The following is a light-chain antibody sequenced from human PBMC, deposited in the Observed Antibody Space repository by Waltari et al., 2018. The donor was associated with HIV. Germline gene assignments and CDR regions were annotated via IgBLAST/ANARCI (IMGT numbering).Light chain of an antibody. J-gene: IGLJ2*01. CDR1: SLRSCY. CDR2: GKN. V-gene: IGLV3-19*01. Sequence: SSELTQDPAVSVALGQTVRITCQGDSLRSCYARWYQQKPGQAPLLVMYGKNNRPSGIPDRFSVPTSGNTPSLTVIGAQAEAEADYYCTSRDSGDNHLLFGGGTKLTVL. CDR3: TSRDSGDNHLL.